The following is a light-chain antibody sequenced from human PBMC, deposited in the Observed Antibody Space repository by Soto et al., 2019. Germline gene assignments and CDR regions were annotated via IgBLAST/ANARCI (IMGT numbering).Light chain of an antibody. CDR2: DAS. V-gene: IGKV3-15*01. CDR3: QQYNKWPLT. J-gene: IGKJ4*01. CDR1: ESVSS. Sequence: EIVMTQSPATLSVSPGERATLYCRASESVSSLAWYQQKPGQVPRLLIYDASSRATGIPARFSGSGSGTEFTLTISSLQSEDFAVYYCQQYNKWPLTFGGGTKVEIK.